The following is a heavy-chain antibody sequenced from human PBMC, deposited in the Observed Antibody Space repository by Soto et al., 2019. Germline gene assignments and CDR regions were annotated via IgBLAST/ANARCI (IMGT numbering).Heavy chain of an antibody. D-gene: IGHD2-15*01. CDR1: GGSISSYY. J-gene: IGHJ5*02. CDR3: ARQRVIPGTPTNWFDP. Sequence: SETLSLTCTVSGGSISSYYWSWIRQPPGKGLEWIGYIYYSGSTYYSPSLKSRLTLSVDTSKNQFSLKLTSVTASDTALYYRARQRVIPGTPTNWFDPWGQGTLVTVSS. V-gene: IGHV4-59*08. CDR2: IYYSGST.